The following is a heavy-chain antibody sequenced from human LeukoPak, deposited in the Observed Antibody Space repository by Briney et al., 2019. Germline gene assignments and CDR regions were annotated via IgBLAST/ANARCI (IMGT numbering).Heavy chain of an antibody. CDR1: GCTFSIYS. D-gene: IGHD1-7*01. CDR3: VSQRGFKLLDRYLDS. J-gene: IGHJ4*02. V-gene: IGHV3-48*01. CDR2: ISSSSNTI. Sequence: QPGGSLRLSCAASGCTFSIYSMNWVRQAPGKGREGVSYISSSSNTIYYADSVKGRLTISRDNAQTSLYLQMNSLRAEDTAVYYCVSQRGFKLLDRYLDSWGQGTLVTVSS.